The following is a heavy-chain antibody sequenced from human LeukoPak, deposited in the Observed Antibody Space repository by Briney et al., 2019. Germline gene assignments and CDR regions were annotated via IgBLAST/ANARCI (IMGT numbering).Heavy chain of an antibody. V-gene: IGHV3-21*01. J-gene: IGHJ1*01. CDR1: GFTFSSYS. Sequence: PGGSLRLSCAASGFTFSSYSMNWVRQAPGKGLEWVSSISSSSSYIYYADSVKGRFTISRDNAKNSLYLQMNSLRAEDTAVYYCARGPYDILTGSNPAEYFQHWGQGTLVTVSS. CDR3: ARGPYDILTGSNPAEYFQH. CDR2: ISSSSSYI. D-gene: IGHD3-9*01.